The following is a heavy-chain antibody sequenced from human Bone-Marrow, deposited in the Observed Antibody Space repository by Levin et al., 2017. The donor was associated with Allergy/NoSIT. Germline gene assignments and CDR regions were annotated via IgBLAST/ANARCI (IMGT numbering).Heavy chain of an antibody. CDR2: INPNSGNT. CDR1: GYSFTSYY. CDR3: ARGDCYSGSCYGPDWFDP. J-gene: IGHJ5*02. D-gene: IGHD2-15*01. Sequence: GESLKISCKASGYSFTSYYLHWVRQATGQGLEWMGYINPNSGNTGYAQKFQGRVTMTRNSSITTAYMELSGLTSEDTAMYYCARGDCYSGSCYGPDWFDPWGQGTQVTVSS. V-gene: IGHV1-8*02.